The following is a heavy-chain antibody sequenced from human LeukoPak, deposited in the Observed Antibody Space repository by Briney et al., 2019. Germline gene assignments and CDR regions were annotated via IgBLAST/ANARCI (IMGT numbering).Heavy chain of an antibody. J-gene: IGHJ3*02. D-gene: IGHD3-22*01. Sequence: SQTLSLTCTVSGGSISSGGYYWSWIRQHPGKGLEWSGYIYYSGSTYYNPSLKSRVTISVDTSKNQFSLKLSSVTAADTAVYYCARVHDSSGYYYGRGAFDIWGQGTMVTVSS. CDR1: GGSISSGGYY. V-gene: IGHV4-31*03. CDR3: ARVHDSSGYYYGRGAFDI. CDR2: IYYSGST.